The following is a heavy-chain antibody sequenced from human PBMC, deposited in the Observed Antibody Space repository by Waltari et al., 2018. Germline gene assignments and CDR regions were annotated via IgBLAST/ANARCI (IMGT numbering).Heavy chain of an antibody. CDR1: GFTFTDAW. Sequence: VHLVESGGGLVEPGGSLRLSCAASGFTFTDAWMRWVRQAPGKGLECVGRIKSKADGGTTDYVAPVKGRFSISRDDSENTLYLQMNSLKTEDTAVYYCTTDYPPYDRRGYWGQGTLVTVSS. J-gene: IGHJ4*02. D-gene: IGHD3-22*01. CDR2: IKSKADGGTT. CDR3: TTDYPPYDRRGY. V-gene: IGHV3-15*01.